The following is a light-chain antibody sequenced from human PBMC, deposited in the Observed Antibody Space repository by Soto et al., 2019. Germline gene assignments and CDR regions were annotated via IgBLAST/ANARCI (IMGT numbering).Light chain of an antibody. V-gene: IGLV4-60*02. CDR2: LEQSGSY. CDR1: SGHSSYI. J-gene: IGLJ3*02. Sequence: QLVLTQSSSASASLGSSVKLTCTLSSGHSSYIIAWHQQQPGKAPRFLMKLEQSGSYNKGSGLPDRFSGSSSGADRYLTIANLQFEDEADYYCETWDTNTWVFGGGTKLTVL. CDR3: ETWDTNTWV.